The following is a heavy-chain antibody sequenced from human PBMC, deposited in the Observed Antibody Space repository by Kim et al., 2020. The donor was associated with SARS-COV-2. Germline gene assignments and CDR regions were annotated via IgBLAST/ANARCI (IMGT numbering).Heavy chain of an antibody. CDR2: ISGHNGNT. D-gene: IGHD3-22*01. CDR1: GYIFSNYG. Sequence: ASVKVSCKTYGYIFSNYGLSWVRQAPGQGLEWMGWISGHNGNTNDARKFQGRVKLITDTSTNTAYMELRSLTSDDTGVYFCAKTGYYYDSSGYYSMDWGQGTLVTVSS. J-gene: IGHJ4*02. V-gene: IGHV1-18*01. CDR3: AKTGYYYDSSGYYSMD.